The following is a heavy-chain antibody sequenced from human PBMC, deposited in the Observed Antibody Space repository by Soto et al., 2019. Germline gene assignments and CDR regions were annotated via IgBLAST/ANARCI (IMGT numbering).Heavy chain of an antibody. CDR2: IYYSGST. J-gene: IGHJ4*02. D-gene: IGHD3-3*01. CDR1: GGTVCIWGDS. V-gene: IGHV4-31*03. Sequence: PSGSLSLTCTVSGGTVCIWGDSGSWIRQHPGKGLEWIGYIYYSGSTYYNPSLKSRVTISVDTSKNQFSLKLSSVTAADTAVYYCARVNYDFWSGYVDYWGQGTLVTVSS. CDR3: ARVNYDFWSGYVDY.